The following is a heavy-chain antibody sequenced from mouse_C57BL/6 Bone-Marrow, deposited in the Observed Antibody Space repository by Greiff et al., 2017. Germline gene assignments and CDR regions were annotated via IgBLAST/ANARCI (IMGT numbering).Heavy chain of an antibody. J-gene: IGHJ4*01. CDR3: ARLGSYYYAMDY. D-gene: IGHD3-1*01. Sequence: DVQLQESGPELVKPGASVKISCKASGYTFTDYYMNWVKQSHGKSLEWIGDINPNNGGTSYNQKFKGKATLTVDKSSSTAYMELRSLTSEDSAVYYCARLGSYYYAMDYWGQGTSVTVSS. V-gene: IGHV1-26*01. CDR1: GYTFTDYY. CDR2: INPNNGGT.